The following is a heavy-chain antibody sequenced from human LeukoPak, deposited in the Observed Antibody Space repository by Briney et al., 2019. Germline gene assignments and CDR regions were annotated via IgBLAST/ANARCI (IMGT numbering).Heavy chain of an antibody. CDR1: GFTFGDYA. CDR3: TRGRGEYYDFRSGYYYSDY. D-gene: IGHD3-3*01. V-gene: IGHV3-49*04. Sequence: GGSLRLSCTASGFTFGDYAMSWVRQAPGKGLEWVGFIRSKAYGGTTEYAASVKGRFTISRDDSKSIAYLQMNSLKTEDTAVYYCTRGRGEYYDFRSGYYYSDYWGQGTLVTVSS. CDR2: IRSKAYGGTT. J-gene: IGHJ4*02.